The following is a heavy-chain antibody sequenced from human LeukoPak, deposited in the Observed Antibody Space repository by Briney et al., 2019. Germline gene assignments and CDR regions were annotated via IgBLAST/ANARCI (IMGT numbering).Heavy chain of an antibody. CDR2: IWYDGSNK. D-gene: IGHD2-2*01. CDR3: ARETILPFTRYYSYGMDV. J-gene: IGHJ6*02. Sequence: GGSLRLSCAASGFTFSSYGMHWVRQAPGKGLEWVAVIWYDGSNKYYADSVKGRFTISRDNSKNPLYLQMNSLSAEDTAVYYCARETILPFTRYYSYGMDVWGQGTTVTVSS. CDR1: GFTFSSYG. V-gene: IGHV3-33*01.